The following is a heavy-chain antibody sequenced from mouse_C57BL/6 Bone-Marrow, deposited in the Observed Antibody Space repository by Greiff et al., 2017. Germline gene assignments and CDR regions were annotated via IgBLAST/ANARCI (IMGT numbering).Heavy chain of an antibody. J-gene: IGHJ4*01. Sequence: EVMLVESGGGLVKPGGSLKLSCAASGFTFSDYGMHWVRQAPEKGLEWVAYISSGISTIYYADTVKGRFTISRDNAKNTLFLQMTSLRSEDTAMYYCARASRAYYYAMDYWGQGTSVTVSS. V-gene: IGHV5-17*01. D-gene: IGHD3-1*01. CDR3: ARASRAYYYAMDY. CDR1: GFTFSDYG. CDR2: ISSGISTI.